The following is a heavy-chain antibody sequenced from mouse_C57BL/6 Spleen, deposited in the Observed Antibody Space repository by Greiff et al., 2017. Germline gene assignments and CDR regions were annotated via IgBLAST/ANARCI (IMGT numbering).Heavy chain of an antibody. Sequence: VQLQQPGAELVMPGASVKLSCKASGYTFTSYWMHWVKQRPGQGLEWIGEIDPSDSYTNYNQKFKGKSTLTVDKSSSTAYMQLSSLTSEDSAVYYCARGEGITTVVALDYWGQGTTLTVSS. CDR3: ARGEGITTVVALDY. CDR2: IDPSDSYT. D-gene: IGHD1-1*01. CDR1: GYTFTSYW. V-gene: IGHV1-69*01. J-gene: IGHJ2*01.